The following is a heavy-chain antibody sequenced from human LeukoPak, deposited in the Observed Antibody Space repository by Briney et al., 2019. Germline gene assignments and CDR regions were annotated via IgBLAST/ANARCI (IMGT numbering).Heavy chain of an antibody. CDR3: AKPGYSSGWYYAFDI. CDR2: ISGSGGST. J-gene: IGHJ3*02. CDR1: GFTFSSYA. D-gene: IGHD6-19*01. Sequence: GGSLTLSCAASGFTFSSYAMSWVRQAPGKGLEWVSAISGSGGSTYYADSVKGRFTISRDNSKNTLYLQMNSLRAEDTAVYYCAKPGYSSGWYYAFDIWGQGTMVTVSS. V-gene: IGHV3-23*01.